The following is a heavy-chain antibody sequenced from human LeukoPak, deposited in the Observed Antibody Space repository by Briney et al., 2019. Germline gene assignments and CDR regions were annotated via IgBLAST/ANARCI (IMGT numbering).Heavy chain of an antibody. CDR3: ARVGIAIGGWFDP. V-gene: IGHV1-18*01. Sequence: GASVKVSCKASGYTFTSYGITWIRQAPGQGFEWMGWISGYNGHTNYAQNLQGRVTMTRDTSISTAYMEVTRLRSDDTAVYYCARVGIAIGGWFDPWGQGTLVTVSS. J-gene: IGHJ5*02. CDR1: GYTFTSYG. CDR2: ISGYNGHT. D-gene: IGHD2/OR15-2a*01.